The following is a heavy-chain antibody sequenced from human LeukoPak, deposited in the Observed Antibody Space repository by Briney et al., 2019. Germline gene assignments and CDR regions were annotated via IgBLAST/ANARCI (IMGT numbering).Heavy chain of an antibody. V-gene: IGHV4-30-4*07. D-gene: IGHD6-13*01. Sequence: KSSQTLSLTCAVSGGSISSGGYSWSWIRQPPGKGLEWIGYIYYSGSTYYNPSLKSRVTISVDTSKNQFSLKLSSVTAADTAVYYCARGPKVAAAKGNYYMDVWGKGTTVTVSS. CDR1: GGSISSGGYS. J-gene: IGHJ6*03. CDR3: ARGPKVAAAKGNYYMDV. CDR2: IYYSGST.